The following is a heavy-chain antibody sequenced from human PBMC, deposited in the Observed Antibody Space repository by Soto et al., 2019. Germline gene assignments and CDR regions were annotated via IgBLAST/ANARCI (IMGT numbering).Heavy chain of an antibody. CDR3: ASERSAQYFDF. J-gene: IGHJ4*02. CDR2: IIPTFGTP. D-gene: IGHD1-26*01. V-gene: IGHV1-69*06. Sequence: QVQLVQSGTVVQRRGSSVKVSCQASVGTFSSHGMAWVRQAPGQGLEWMGGIIPTFGTPTYAPKFQGRVTITADKSTNTAYMELSSLRSEDTGVYYCASERSAQYFDFWGQGTLITVSS. CDR1: VGTFSSHG.